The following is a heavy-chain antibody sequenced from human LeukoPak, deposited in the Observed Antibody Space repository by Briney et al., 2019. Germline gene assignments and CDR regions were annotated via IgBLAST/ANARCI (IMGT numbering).Heavy chain of an antibody. CDR2: INPNSGGT. CDR1: GYTFTGYY. V-gene: IGHV1-2*02. D-gene: IGHD3-10*01. CDR3: ASSPLGGRPYFDY. Sequence: ASVKVSCKASGYTFTGYYMHWVRQAPGQGLGWVGWINPNSGGTNYAQKFQGRVTMTRDTSISTAYMELSRLRSDDTAVYYCASSPLGGRPYFDYWGQGTLVTVSS. J-gene: IGHJ4*02.